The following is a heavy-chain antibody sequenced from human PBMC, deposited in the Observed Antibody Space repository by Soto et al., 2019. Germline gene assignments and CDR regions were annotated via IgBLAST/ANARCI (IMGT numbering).Heavy chain of an antibody. J-gene: IGHJ3*02. CDR2: ISAYNGNGGST. V-gene: IGHV1-18*03. CDR1: GYTFTSYG. Sequence: ASVKVSCKASGYTFTSYGISWVRQAPGQGLEWMGWISAYNGNGGSTYYANSVKGRFTISRDNSKNTLYLQMGSLRAEDMAVYYCASAQGYAFDIWGQGTMVTVSS. CDR3: ASAQGYAFDI.